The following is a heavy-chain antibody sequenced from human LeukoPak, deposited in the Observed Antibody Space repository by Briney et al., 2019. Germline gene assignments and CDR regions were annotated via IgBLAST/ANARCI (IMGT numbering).Heavy chain of an antibody. V-gene: IGHV3-23*01. Sequence: GGSLRLSCAASGFTFSSYAMSWVRQAPEKGLEWVSTISGSGGNTYYADSVKGRFTISRDNSKNTLYLQMNSLRAEDTAVYYCAKDPYYYDSSGYYSGYFDYWGQGTLVTVSS. J-gene: IGHJ4*02. CDR1: GFTFSSYA. CDR2: ISGSGGNT. D-gene: IGHD3-22*01. CDR3: AKDPYYYDSSGYYSGYFDY.